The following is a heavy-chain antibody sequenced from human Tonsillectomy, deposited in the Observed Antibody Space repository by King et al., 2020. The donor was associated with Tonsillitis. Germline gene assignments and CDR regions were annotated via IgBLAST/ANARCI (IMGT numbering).Heavy chain of an antibody. Sequence: EVQLVESGGGVVKPGGSLRVSCAASGFTFNSHNMNWVRQAPGKGLEWVSFISSTSSYIYYADSVKGRFTISRDNTKNSLYLQMNNLRADDTAVYYCARDTGGSDAYDGFDPWGQGALVTVSS. J-gene: IGHJ5*02. CDR1: GFTFNSHN. CDR2: ISSTSSYI. V-gene: IGHV3-21*01. D-gene: IGHD1-26*01. CDR3: ARDTGGSDAYDGFDP.